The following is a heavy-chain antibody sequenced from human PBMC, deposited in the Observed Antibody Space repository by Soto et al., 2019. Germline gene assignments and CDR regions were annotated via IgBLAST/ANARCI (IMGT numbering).Heavy chain of an antibody. CDR3: AKDRGGTMVRGVTPIDY. CDR1: GFTFSSYA. Sequence: EVQLLESGGGLVQPGGSLRLSCAASGFTFSSYAMSWVRQAPGKGLEWVSAISGSGGSTYYADSVKGRFTISRDNSKNTLYLKVNGLRAEDTAVYYCAKDRGGTMVRGVTPIDYWGQGALVTVFS. CDR2: ISGSGGST. J-gene: IGHJ4*02. V-gene: IGHV3-23*01. D-gene: IGHD3-10*01.